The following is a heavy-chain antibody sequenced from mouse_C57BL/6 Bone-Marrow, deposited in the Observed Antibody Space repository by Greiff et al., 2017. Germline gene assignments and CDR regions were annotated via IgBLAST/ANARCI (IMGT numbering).Heavy chain of an antibody. Sequence: VQLQQSGAELAKPGASVKLSCKASGYTFTSYWMHWVKQRPGQGLEWIGYINPSSGYTKYNQKFKDKATLTADKSSSPASMQLGSLTYEDSAVYYCARWLTGPYYFDYWGQGTTLTVSS. CDR1: GYTFTSYW. CDR3: ARWLTGPYYFDY. J-gene: IGHJ2*01. D-gene: IGHD4-1*01. CDR2: INPSSGYT. V-gene: IGHV1-7*01.